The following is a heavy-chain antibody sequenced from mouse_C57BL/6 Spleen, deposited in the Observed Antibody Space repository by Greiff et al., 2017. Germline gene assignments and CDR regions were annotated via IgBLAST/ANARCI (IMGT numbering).Heavy chain of an antibody. Sequence: EVQLQESEGGLVQPGSSMKLSCTASGFTFSDYYMAWVRQVPEKGLEWVANINYDGSSTYYLDSLKSRFIISRDNAKNILYLQMSSLKSEDTATYYCARIYYGNYDAMDYWGQGTSVTVSS. V-gene: IGHV5-16*01. J-gene: IGHJ4*01. D-gene: IGHD2-1*01. CDR2: INYDGSST. CDR3: ARIYYGNYDAMDY. CDR1: GFTFSDYY.